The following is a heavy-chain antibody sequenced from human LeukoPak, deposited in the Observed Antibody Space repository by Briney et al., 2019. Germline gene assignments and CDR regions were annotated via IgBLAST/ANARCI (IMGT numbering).Heavy chain of an antibody. V-gene: IGHV3-43*02. CDR2: ISGDAGST. D-gene: IGHD5-24*01. CDR3: AKDIYRGLDLATRPDY. Sequence: GGSLRLSCAASGFTFDDYAMHWVRQAPGKGLEWVSLISGDAGSTYYADSVKGRFTISRDDSKNSLYLQMNSLRTEDTAFYYCAKDIYRGLDLATRPDYWGQGTLVTVSS. J-gene: IGHJ4*02. CDR1: GFTFDDYA.